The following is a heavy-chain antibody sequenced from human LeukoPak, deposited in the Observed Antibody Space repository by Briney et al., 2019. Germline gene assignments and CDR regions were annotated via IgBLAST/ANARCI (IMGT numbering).Heavy chain of an antibody. CDR1: GFTFGSYA. CDR3: AKDRRDYVWGSYRSPVDY. CDR2: ISYDGSNK. D-gene: IGHD3-16*02. J-gene: IGHJ4*02. Sequence: GGSLRLSCAASGFTFGSYAMHWVRQAPGKGLEWVAVISYDGSNKYYADSVKGRFTISRDNSKNTLYLQMNSLRAEDTAVYYCAKDRRDYVWGSYRSPVDYWGQGTLVTVSS. V-gene: IGHV3-30*04.